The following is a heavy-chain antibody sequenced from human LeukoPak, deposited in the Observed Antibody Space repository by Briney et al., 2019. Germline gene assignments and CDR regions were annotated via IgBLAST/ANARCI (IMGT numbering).Heavy chain of an antibody. D-gene: IGHD3-22*01. CDR1: GFTFSSYA. CDR3: AREDSSGYYDY. V-gene: IGHV3-30*01. Sequence: GGSLRLSCAASGFTFSSYAMHWVRQAPGKGLEWAAVISYDGSNKYYADSVKGRFTISRDNSKNTLYLQMNSLRAEDTAVYYCAREDSSGYYDYWGQGTLVTVSS. J-gene: IGHJ4*02. CDR2: ISYDGSNK.